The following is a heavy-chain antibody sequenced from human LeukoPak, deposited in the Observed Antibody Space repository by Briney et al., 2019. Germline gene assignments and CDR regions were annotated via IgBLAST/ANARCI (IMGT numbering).Heavy chain of an antibody. CDR2: INPNSGGT. D-gene: IGHD3-10*01. Sequence: GASVKVSCKASGYTFTGYYMHWVRQAAGHGLEWMGWINPNSGGTNYAQKFQGRVTMTSDTSISTAYMELSRLRSDDTAVYYCARDRITMVRGVWNWFDPWGQGTLVTVSS. V-gene: IGHV1-2*02. CDR3: ARDRITMVRGVWNWFDP. J-gene: IGHJ5*02. CDR1: GYTFTGYY.